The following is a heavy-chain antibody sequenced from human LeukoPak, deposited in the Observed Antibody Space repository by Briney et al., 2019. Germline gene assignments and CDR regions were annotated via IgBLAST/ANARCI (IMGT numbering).Heavy chain of an antibody. Sequence: SETLSLTCTVSGRSIGTSSYFWGWIRQPPGKGLEWIGSIYYTGSTYFNPALNSRVSISVDTSKNEFSLKVSSVTAADTAVYYCARHPGLISMPEVTTPGFAYWGQGTLVTVSS. V-gene: IGHV4-39*01. J-gene: IGHJ4*02. CDR2: IYYTGST. D-gene: IGHD2/OR15-2a*01. CDR3: ARHPGLISMPEVTTPGFAY. CDR1: GRSIGTSSYF.